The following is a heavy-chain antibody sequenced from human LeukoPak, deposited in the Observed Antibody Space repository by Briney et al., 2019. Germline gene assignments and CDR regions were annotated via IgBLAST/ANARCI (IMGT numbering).Heavy chain of an antibody. CDR3: ARDYYYGSGSYYWDYYYYYMDV. CDR1: GCSSSSSSYY. Sequence: PSETLSLTCTVSGCSSSSSSYYWGWIRQPPGKGLEWIGSIYYSGSTYYNPSLKSRVTISVDTSKNQFSLKLSSVTAADTAVYYCARDYYYGSGSYYWDYYYYYMDVWGKGTTVTISS. CDR2: IYYSGST. J-gene: IGHJ6*03. V-gene: IGHV4-39*07. D-gene: IGHD3-10*01.